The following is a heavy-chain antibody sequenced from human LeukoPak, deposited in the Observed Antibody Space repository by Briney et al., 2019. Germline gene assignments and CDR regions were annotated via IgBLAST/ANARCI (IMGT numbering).Heavy chain of an antibody. D-gene: IGHD3-16*01. V-gene: IGHV4-31*03. J-gene: IGHJ5*02. CDR2: VSHSGPT. CDR3: ARESRLRGTDWFDP. CDR1: GGSISSGDYY. Sequence: PSQTLSLTCTVSGGSISSGDYYWTWIRQHPGKGLEWIGYVSHSGPTDIDPSLKSRASISVDTSTNQFSLRLTSVTAVDTAKYYCARESRLRGTDWFDPWGQGTLVTVSS.